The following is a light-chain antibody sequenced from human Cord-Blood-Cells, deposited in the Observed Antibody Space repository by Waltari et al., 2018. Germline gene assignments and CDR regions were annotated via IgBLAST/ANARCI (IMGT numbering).Light chain of an antibody. Sequence: QSALTQPDSVSGSPGQSITISCTGTSSDVGSYNLVSWYQQHPGKAPKLMIYEVSKRPSGVSNRFSGSKSGNTASLTISGLQADDEADYYCCSYAGSSTVVFGGGTKLTVL. CDR1: SSDVGSYNL. CDR2: EVS. J-gene: IGLJ3*02. V-gene: IGLV2-23*02. CDR3: CSYAGSSTVV.